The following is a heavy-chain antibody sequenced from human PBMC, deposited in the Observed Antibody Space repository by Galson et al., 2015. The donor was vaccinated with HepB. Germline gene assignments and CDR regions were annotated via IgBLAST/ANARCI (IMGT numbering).Heavy chain of an antibody. CDR1: GGTFSSYA. J-gene: IGHJ4*02. D-gene: IGHD3-10*01. Sequence: SVKVSCKASGGTFSSYAISWVRQAPGQGLEWMGGIIPIFGTANYAQKFQGRVTITADESTSTAYMELSSLRSEDTAVYYCARGAYYYGSGSYYTTYFDWGQGTLVTVSS. CDR2: IIPIFGTA. CDR3: ARGAYYYGSGSYYTTYFD. V-gene: IGHV1-69*13.